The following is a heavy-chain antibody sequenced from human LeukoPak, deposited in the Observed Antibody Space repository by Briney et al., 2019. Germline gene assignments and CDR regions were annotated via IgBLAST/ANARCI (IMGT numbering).Heavy chain of an antibody. CDR2: IHPGDSDT. Sequence: GESLKISCKGSGYSLTTYWLGWVRQMPGKGLEWMGIIHPGDSDTRYSPSFQGQVTISADKSIDTAYLQWSSLKASDTAMYYCARVYYYTSENWFDPWGQGTLVTVSS. V-gene: IGHV5-51*01. CDR3: ARVYYYTSENWFDP. CDR1: GYSLTTYW. J-gene: IGHJ5*02. D-gene: IGHD3-10*01.